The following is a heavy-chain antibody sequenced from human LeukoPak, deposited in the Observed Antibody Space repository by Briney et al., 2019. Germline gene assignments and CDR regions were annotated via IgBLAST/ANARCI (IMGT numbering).Heavy chain of an antibody. Sequence: SGPTLVKPTETLTLTCTVSGFSLSNPRMGVSWIRQPPGKALEWLAHIFSSGEKSYSTSLESRLTISKDTSKSQVVLTMTNMDPVDTATYYCARIRTPYSGSYYLFDYWGRGTLVTVSS. D-gene: IGHD1-26*01. V-gene: IGHV2-26*01. CDR2: IFSSGEK. J-gene: IGHJ4*02. CDR3: ARIRTPYSGSYYLFDY. CDR1: GFSLSNPRMG.